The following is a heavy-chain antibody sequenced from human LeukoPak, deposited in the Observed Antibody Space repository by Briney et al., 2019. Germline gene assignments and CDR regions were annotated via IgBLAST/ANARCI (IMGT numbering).Heavy chain of an antibody. CDR3: ARHVPTTGGSGSYNRHDAFDI. V-gene: IGHV4-31*03. CDR1: GGSISSGGYY. D-gene: IGHD3-10*01. CDR2: IYYSGST. J-gene: IGHJ3*02. Sequence: PSQTLSLTCTVSGGSISSGGYYWSWIRQHPGKGLEWIGYIYYSGSTYYNPSLKSRVTISVDTSKNQFSLKLSSVTAADTAVYYCARHVPTTGGSGSYNRHDAFDIWGQGTMVTVSS.